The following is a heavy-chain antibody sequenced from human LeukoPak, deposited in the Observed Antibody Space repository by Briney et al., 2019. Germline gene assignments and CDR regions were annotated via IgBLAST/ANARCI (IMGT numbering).Heavy chain of an antibody. D-gene: IGHD2-2*01. CDR2: INSDGSST. CDR1: GFTFSSYW. Sequence: GGSLRPSCAASGFTFSSYWMHWVRQAPGKGLVWVPRINSDGSSTSYADSVKGRFTISRDNAKNTLYLQMNSLRAEDTAVYYCARESHQFRYAFDIWGQGTMVTVSS. J-gene: IGHJ3*02. V-gene: IGHV3-74*01. CDR3: ARESHQFRYAFDI.